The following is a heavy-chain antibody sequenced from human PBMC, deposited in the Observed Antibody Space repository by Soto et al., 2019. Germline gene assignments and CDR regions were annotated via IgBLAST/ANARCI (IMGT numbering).Heavy chain of an antibody. V-gene: IGHV3-30-3*01. Sequence: HPGGSLRLSCAASGFTFSGKTMYWIRQAPAKGLEWVAHISPDGSQIFYADSVKGRFTISRDNSRNTLYLQMSSLRAEDTSLYLCASYRAHPGLLTSWGRGTLVPGSS. CDR3: ASYRAHPGLLTS. D-gene: IGHD3-16*01. CDR2: ISPDGSQI. CDR1: GFTFSGKT. J-gene: IGHJ5*02.